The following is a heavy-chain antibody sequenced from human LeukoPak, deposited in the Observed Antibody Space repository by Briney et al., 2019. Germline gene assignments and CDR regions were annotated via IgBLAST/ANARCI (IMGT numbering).Heavy chain of an antibody. CDR3: ARDGSSLDAFDI. CDR1: GGTFSSYA. Sequence: ASVKVSCTASGGTFSSYAISWVRQAPGQGLEWMGRIIPILDIANYAQKFQGRVTITADKSTSTAYMELSSLRSEDTAVYYCARDGSSLDAFDIWGQGTMVTVSS. D-gene: IGHD3-10*01. V-gene: IGHV1-69*04. J-gene: IGHJ3*02. CDR2: IIPILDIA.